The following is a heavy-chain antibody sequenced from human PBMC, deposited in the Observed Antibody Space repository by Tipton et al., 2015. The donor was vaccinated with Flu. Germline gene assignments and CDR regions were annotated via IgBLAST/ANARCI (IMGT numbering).Heavy chain of an antibody. CDR3: ARGATRRPFSGYDYTGY. J-gene: IGHJ4*02. CDR1: GGSISSEDYY. V-gene: IGHV4-31*03. CDR2: IYDSGIT. D-gene: IGHD5-12*01. Sequence: TLSLTCTVSGGSISSEDYYWSWIRQHPGKGLEWIGYIYDSGITYYNPSLSSRVVMSIDTSKNQFYLRLSSVTAADTAVYYCARGATRRPFSGYDYTGYWGQGTLVTVSS.